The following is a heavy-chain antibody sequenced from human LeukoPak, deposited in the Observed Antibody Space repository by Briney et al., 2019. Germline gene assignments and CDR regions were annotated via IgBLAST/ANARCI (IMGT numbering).Heavy chain of an antibody. CDR1: GFTFSSYG. Sequence: GGSLRLSCAASGFTFSSYGMHWVRQAPGKGLEWVAFIRYDGSNKYHADSVKGRFTISRDNSKNTLYLQMNNLRAEDRAVYYCANRYCSDTTCQETYFDYWGQGTLVTVSS. V-gene: IGHV3-30*02. J-gene: IGHJ4*02. D-gene: IGHD2-2*01. CDR2: IRYDGSNK. CDR3: ANRYCSDTTCQETYFDY.